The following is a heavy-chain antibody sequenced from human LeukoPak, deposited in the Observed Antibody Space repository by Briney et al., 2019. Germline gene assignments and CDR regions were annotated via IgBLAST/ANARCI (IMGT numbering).Heavy chain of an antibody. J-gene: IGHJ6*03. D-gene: IGHD6-13*01. CDR3: ARAAYSSTDYYYYYMDV. CDR1: GFTFSNYA. V-gene: IGHV3-53*01. Sequence: PGGSLRLSCAASGFTFSNYAMTWVRQAPGKGLEWVSVIYSGGSTYYADSVKGRFTISRDNSKNTLYLQMNSLRAEDTAVYYCARAAYSSTDYYYYYMDVWGKGTTVTVSS. CDR2: IYSGGST.